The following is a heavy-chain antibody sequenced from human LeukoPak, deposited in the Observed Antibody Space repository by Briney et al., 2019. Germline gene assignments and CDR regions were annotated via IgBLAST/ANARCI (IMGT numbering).Heavy chain of an antibody. CDR2: ISYDGSNK. V-gene: IGHV3-30-3*01. CDR1: GFTFSSYA. CDR3: ARFLSMVYAPYYFDY. Sequence: HPGRSLRLSCAASGFTFSSYAMHWVRRAPGKGLEWVAVISYDGSNKYYADSVKGRFTISRDNSKNTLYLQMNSLRAEDTAVYYCARFLSMVYAPYYFDYWGQGTLVTVSS. D-gene: IGHD2-8*01. J-gene: IGHJ4*02.